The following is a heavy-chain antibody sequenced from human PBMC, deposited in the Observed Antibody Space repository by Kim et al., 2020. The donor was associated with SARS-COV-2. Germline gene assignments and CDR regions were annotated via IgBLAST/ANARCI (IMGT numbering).Heavy chain of an antibody. J-gene: IGHJ5*02. Sequence: SETLSLTCTVSGGSISSSSYYWGWIRQPPGKGLEWIGSIYYSGSTYYNPSLKSRVTIYVDTSKNQFSLKPSSVTAAATAVYYCARQYLARGLTVIVVVSGDRWVDPWGQGTLVTVSS. V-gene: IGHV4-39*01. CDR2: IYYSGST. D-gene: IGHD3-22*01. CDR1: GGSISSSSYY. CDR3: ARQYLARGLTVIVVVSGDRWVDP.